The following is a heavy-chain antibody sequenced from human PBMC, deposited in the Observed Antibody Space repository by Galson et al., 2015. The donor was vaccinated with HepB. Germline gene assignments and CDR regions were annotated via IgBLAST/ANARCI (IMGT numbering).Heavy chain of an antibody. CDR3: AGFGTTGTTVFDY. V-gene: IGHV3-21*01. D-gene: IGHD1-1*01. CDR1: GFTFSSYS. Sequence: SLRLSCAASGFTFSSYSMNWVRQAPGKGLEWVSSISSSSSYIYYADSVKGRFTISRDNAKNSLYLQMNSLRAEDTAVYYCAGFGTTGTTVFDYWGQGTLVTVSS. J-gene: IGHJ4*02. CDR2: ISSSSSYI.